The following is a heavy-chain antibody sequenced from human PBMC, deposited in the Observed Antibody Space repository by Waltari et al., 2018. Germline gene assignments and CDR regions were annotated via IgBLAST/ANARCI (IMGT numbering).Heavy chain of an antibody. CDR2: IFPTGSA. V-gene: IGHV4-4*07. CDR1: DGSLGNYY. CDR3: ARGGHRTFDY. J-gene: IGHJ4*02. Sequence: QVQLQESGPRLVKPSETLSLTCTLSDGSLGNYYWSWIRQPAGEGLEWIGRIFPTGSANYNPSLKSRATMSIDSSKNQFSLKINSVTAADTAVYYCARGGHRTFDYWGQGTLITVSS.